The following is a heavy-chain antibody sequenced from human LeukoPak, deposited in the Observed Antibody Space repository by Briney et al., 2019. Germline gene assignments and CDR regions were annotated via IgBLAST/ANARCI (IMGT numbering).Heavy chain of an antibody. CDR2: IYSGGST. V-gene: IGHV3-53*01. J-gene: IGHJ4*02. CDR1: GFTVSSNY. D-gene: IGHD1-26*01. Sequence: GGSLRLSCAASGFTVSSNYMSWVRQAPGKGLEWVSVIYSGGSTYYADSVKGRFTISRDNSKNTLHVQMNSLRAEDTAVYYCARRTRGSSGGYFDYWGQGTLVAVYS. CDR3: ARRTRGSSGGYFDY.